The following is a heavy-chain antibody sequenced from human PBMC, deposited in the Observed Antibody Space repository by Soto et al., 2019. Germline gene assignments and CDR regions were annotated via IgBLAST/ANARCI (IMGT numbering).Heavy chain of an antibody. CDR3: ARELPGTGIFDY. J-gene: IGHJ4*02. CDR2: ISYDGSNK. CDR1: GFTFSSYA. V-gene: IGHV3-30-3*01. Sequence: QVQLVESGGGVVQPGRSLRLSCAASGFTFSSYAMHWVRQAPGKGLEWVAVISYDGSNKYYADSVKGRFTISRDNSKNTLYLQMNSLRADDTAVYYCARELPGTGIFDYWGQGTLVTVSS. D-gene: IGHD1-26*01.